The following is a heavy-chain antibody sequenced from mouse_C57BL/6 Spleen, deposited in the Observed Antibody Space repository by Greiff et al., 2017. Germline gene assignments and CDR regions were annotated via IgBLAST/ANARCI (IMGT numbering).Heavy chain of an antibody. V-gene: IGHV1-42*01. CDR1: GYSFTGYY. D-gene: IGHD1-1*01. CDR3: ARDYYGSSYYYFDY. J-gene: IGHJ2*01. Sequence: VQLKESGPALVKPGASVKISCKASGYSFTGYYMNWVKQSPEKSLEWIGEINPSSGGTTYNQKFKAKATLTVDKSSSTAYMQLKSLTSEDSAVYYCARDYYGSSYYYFDYWGQGTTLTVSS. CDR2: INPSSGGT.